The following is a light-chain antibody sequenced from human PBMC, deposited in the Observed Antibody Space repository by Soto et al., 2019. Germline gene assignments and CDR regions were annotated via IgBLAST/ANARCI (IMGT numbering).Light chain of an antibody. Sequence: IVLPKTHATLSLSPGERATLSCRASQSVSSYLAWYQQKPGQAPRLLIYDASNRATGIPARFSGSGSGTDFTLTISSLEPEDFAVYYCQQRSNWPTFGQGTK. J-gene: IGKJ1*01. CDR1: QSVSSY. V-gene: IGKV3-11*01. CDR2: DAS. CDR3: QQRSNWPT.